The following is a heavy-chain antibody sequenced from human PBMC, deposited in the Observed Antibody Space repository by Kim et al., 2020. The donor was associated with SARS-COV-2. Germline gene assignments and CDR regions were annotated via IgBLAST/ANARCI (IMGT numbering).Heavy chain of an antibody. J-gene: IGHJ4*02. Sequence: SVKVSCKASGGTFSSYAISWVRQAPGQGLEWMGGIIPIFGTANYAQKFQGRVTITADESTSTAYMELSSLRSEDTAVYYCASYAEGIAAAGTADYWGQGTLVTVSS. CDR3: ASYAEGIAAAGTADY. CDR1: GGTFSSYA. V-gene: IGHV1-69*13. CDR2: IIPIFGTA. D-gene: IGHD6-13*01.